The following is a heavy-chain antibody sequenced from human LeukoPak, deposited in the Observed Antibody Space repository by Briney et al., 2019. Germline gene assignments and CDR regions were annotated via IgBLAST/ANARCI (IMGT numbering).Heavy chain of an antibody. CDR3: TTEAGYYYDYNWFDP. D-gene: IGHD3-22*01. Sequence: GGSLRLSCAASGFTFSNAWMSWVRQAPGKGLEWVGRIKSKTDGGTTDYGAPVKGRFTISRDDSKNTLYLQMNSLKTEDTAVYYCTTEAGYYYDYNWFDPWGQGTLVTVSS. CDR1: GFTFSNAW. CDR2: IKSKTDGGTT. V-gene: IGHV3-15*01. J-gene: IGHJ5*02.